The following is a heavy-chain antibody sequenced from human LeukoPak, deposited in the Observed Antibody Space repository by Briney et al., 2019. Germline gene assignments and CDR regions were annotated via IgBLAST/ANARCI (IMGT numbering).Heavy chain of an antibody. CDR2: INHSGST. D-gene: IGHD2-15*01. CDR3: ERGRRWTYSSSYGMDV. CDR1: GGSFSGYY. V-gene: IGHV4-34*01. Sequence: SETLSLTCAVYGGSFSGYYWSWIRQPPGKGLEWSWEINHSGSTNYNPSLKSRVTISVETSKNQFSLKLSSVTAAETAVYYCERGRRWTYSSSYGMDVWGQGTTVTVSS. J-gene: IGHJ6*02.